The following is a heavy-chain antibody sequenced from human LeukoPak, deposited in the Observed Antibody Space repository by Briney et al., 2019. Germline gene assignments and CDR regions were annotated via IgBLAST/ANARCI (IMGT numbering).Heavy chain of an antibody. V-gene: IGHV1-18*01. J-gene: IGHJ3*02. Sequence: GASVKVSCKASGYTFTSYGISWVRQAPGQGLEWMGWISAYNGNTNYAQKLQGRVTMTTDTSPSTAYMELRSLRSDDTAVYYCATRITIFVAENDAFDIWGQGTMVTVSS. CDR2: ISAYNGNT. CDR3: ATRITIFVAENDAFDI. D-gene: IGHD3-3*01. CDR1: GYTFTSYG.